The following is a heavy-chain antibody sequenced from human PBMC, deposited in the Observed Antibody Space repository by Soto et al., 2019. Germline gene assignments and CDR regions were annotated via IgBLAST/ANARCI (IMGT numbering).Heavy chain of an antibody. V-gene: IGHV4-31*03. CDR2: IYYSGST. J-gene: IGHJ5*02. CDR3: ARASLVGRRSSNADWFDP. Sequence: QVQLQESGPGLVKPSQTLSLTCTVSGGSISSSGYCWSWIRQHPGKGLEWIGYIYYSGSTYYNPSLNSRATISVDTSKDQFSLNLNSVTAADSAMYYCARASLVGRRSSNADWFDPWGQGTQVTVSA. CDR1: GGSISSSGYC. D-gene: IGHD1-26*01.